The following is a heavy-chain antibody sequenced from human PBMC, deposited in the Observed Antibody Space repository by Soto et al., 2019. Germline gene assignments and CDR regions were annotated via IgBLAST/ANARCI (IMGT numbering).Heavy chain of an antibody. V-gene: IGHV1-69*13. J-gene: IGHJ5*02. CDR2: IIPIFGTA. CDR3: ARSDYDNNWFDP. D-gene: IGHD5-12*01. Sequence: SVKVSGKASGGTFSSYAISWVRQAPGQGLEWMGGIIPIFGTANYAQKFQGRVTITADESTSTAYMELSSLRSEDTAVYYCARSDYDNNWFDPWGQGTLATVSS. CDR1: GGTFSSYA.